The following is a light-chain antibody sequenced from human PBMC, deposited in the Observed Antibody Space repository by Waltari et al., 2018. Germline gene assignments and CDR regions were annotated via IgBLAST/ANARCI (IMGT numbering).Light chain of an antibody. CDR3: QQHGSFPRT. CDR2: ATS. J-gene: IGKJ1*01. Sequence: EMVLMQSPGTLSLSPGERATLSCRTSQNVINNYLAWFQQKPGQVPSLPIYATSHRATGIPDRFSGSGSGTDFTLTISRLEPEDFAVYYCQQHGSFPRTFGQGTKVEI. CDR1: QNVINNY. V-gene: IGKV3-20*01.